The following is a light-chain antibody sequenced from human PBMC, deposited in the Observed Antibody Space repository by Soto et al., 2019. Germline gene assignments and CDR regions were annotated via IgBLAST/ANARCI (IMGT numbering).Light chain of an antibody. CDR2: ENN. CDR3: GAWDASLSAGL. Sequence: QSVLTQPPSVSAAPGQTVTISCSGSSSNIGNNFVSWYQQLPGTAPKLLIYENNKRPSGIPDRFSGSKSGTSATLDITGLQTGDEADYYCGAWDASLSAGLFGGGTKLTVL. CDR1: SSNIGNNF. V-gene: IGLV1-51*02. J-gene: IGLJ2*01.